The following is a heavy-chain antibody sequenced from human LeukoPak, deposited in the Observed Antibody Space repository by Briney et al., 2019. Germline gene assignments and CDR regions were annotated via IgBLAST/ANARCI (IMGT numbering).Heavy chain of an antibody. Sequence: PSETLSLTCTVSGGSISSGYWSWIRQPPGRGLEWIGYIYTSGSTNYNPSLKSRVTISVDTSKNQFALKLRSVTAADTAVYYCAKSYFDYSAYYSYYFNLWGQGALVTVSS. CDR3: AKSYFDYSAYYSYYFNL. CDR1: GGSISSGY. CDR2: IYTSGST. J-gene: IGHJ4*02. V-gene: IGHV4-4*09. D-gene: IGHD4-11*01.